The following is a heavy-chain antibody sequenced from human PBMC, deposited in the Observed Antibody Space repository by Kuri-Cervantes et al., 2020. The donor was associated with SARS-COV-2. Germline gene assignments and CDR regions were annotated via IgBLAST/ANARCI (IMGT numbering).Heavy chain of an antibody. D-gene: IGHD3-22*01. CDR1: GFTFSSYA. CDR2: IGTAGDT. J-gene: IGHJ2*01. CDR3: ARDGQYYYDSSGYYSDWYFDL. Sequence: GESLKISCAASGFTFSSYAMSWVRQAPGKGLEWVSAIGTAGDTYYPGSVKGRFTISRENAKNSLYLQMNSLRAGDTAVYYCARDGQYYYDSSGYYSDWYFDLWGRGTLVTVSS. V-gene: IGHV3-13*04.